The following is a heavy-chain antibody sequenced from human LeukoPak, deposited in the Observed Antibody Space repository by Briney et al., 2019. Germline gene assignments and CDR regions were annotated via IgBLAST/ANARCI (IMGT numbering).Heavy chain of an antibody. Sequence: TTSETLSLTCAVYGGSFSGYYWSWIRQSPGKGLEWIGEIDHSGRTIYNPSLKSRVTMSIDTSKNHFSLKLSSVTAADTAVYYCAKDGVFDSGFASSWPPPRDVWGKGTTVIVSS. V-gene: IGHV4-34*01. CDR1: GGSFSGYY. CDR2: IDHSGRT. D-gene: IGHD6-13*01. CDR3: AKDGVFDSGFASSWPPPRDV. J-gene: IGHJ6*04.